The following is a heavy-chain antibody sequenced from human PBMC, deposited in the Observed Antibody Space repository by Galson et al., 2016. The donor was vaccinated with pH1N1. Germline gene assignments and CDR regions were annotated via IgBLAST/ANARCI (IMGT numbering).Heavy chain of an antibody. CDR1: GFTFGTHA. CDR3: VRAVGSGEAY. Sequence: SLRLSCAASGFTFGTHAMTWVRQAPGKGLQWVAVISGRGGSREYADSVKGRFTISRDNAKNSLYLQMNSVRAEDTAVYYCVRAVGSGEAYWGQGTLVTVSS. D-gene: IGHD2-15*01. J-gene: IGHJ4*02. V-gene: IGHV3-23*01. CDR2: ISGRGGSR.